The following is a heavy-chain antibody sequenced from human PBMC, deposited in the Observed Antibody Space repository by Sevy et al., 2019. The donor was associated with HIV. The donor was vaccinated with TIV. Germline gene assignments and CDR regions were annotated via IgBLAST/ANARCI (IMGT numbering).Heavy chain of an antibody. CDR3: ARDWGAFGVVTGMDV. J-gene: IGHJ6*02. Sequence: ASVKVSCKASGYTFTSYGISWVRQAPGQGLEWMGWISAYNGNTNYAQKLQGRVTMTTDTSTSTAYMELRSLRSDDTAVYYCARDWGAFGVVTGMDVWGHGTTVTVSS. D-gene: IGHD3-3*01. V-gene: IGHV1-18*01. CDR2: ISAYNGNT. CDR1: GYTFTSYG.